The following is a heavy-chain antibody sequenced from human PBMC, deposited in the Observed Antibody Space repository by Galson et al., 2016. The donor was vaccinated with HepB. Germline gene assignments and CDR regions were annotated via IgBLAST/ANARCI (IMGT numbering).Heavy chain of an antibody. V-gene: IGHV3-15*01. J-gene: IGHJ6*02. D-gene: IGHD3-3*01. CDR1: GFTFSNAW. Sequence: LRLSCAASGFTFSNAWMTWVRQAPGKGLEWVGHIKSKTDGGKTEHAAPVKGRFTISRDDSKNTLYLEMNSLKIEDTAVYYCIPTVSFWSGPYGIQVWGQGTTVTVSS. CDR3: IPTVSFWSGPYGIQV. CDR2: IKSKTDGGKT.